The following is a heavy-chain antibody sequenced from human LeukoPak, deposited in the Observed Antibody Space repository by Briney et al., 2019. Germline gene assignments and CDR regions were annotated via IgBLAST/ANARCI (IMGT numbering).Heavy chain of an antibody. CDR1: GFTFSSYG. Sequence: GRSLRLSCAASGFTFSSYGMHWVRQAPGKGLEWVAVISYDGSNKYYADSVKGRFTISRDNSKNTLYLQMNSLRAEDTAVYYCAREVGLNWFDPWGQGTLVTVSS. V-gene: IGHV3-30*19. CDR3: AREVGLNWFDP. CDR2: ISYDGSNK. D-gene: IGHD2-15*01. J-gene: IGHJ5*02.